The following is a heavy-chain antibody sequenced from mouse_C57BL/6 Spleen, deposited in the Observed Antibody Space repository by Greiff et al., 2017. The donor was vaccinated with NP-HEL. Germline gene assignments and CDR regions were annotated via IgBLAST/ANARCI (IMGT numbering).Heavy chain of an antibody. CDR1: GYTFTDHT. CDR3: ARGYVLRGWFAY. D-gene: IGHD1-2*01. CDR2: IYPRDGST. J-gene: IGHJ3*01. V-gene: IGHV1-78*01. Sequence: QVQLQQSDSDLGKPGASVKISCKVSGYTFTDHTIHWMKQRPEQGLEWIGYIYPRDGSTKYNEKFKGKATLTADKSSSTAYMQLNSLTSEDSAVYFCARGYVLRGWFAYWGQGTLVTVSA.